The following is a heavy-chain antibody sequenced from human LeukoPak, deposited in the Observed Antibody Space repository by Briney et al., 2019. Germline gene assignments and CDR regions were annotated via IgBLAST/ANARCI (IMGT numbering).Heavy chain of an antibody. CDR2: INPSGGST. J-gene: IGHJ4*02. D-gene: IGHD3-16*01. Sequence: ASVKVSCKASGYTFTSYYMHWVRQAPGQGLEWMGIINPSGGSTSYAQKFQGRVTMTRDTSTSTVYMELSSLRSEDTAVYYCARMNYVSSGWGAPFDDWGQGTLVTVSS. CDR3: ARMNYVSSGWGAPFDD. CDR1: GYTFTSYY. V-gene: IGHV1-46*01.